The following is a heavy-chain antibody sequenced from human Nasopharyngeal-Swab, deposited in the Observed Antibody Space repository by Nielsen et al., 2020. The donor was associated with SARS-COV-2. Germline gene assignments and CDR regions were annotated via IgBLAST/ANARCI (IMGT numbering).Heavy chain of an antibody. D-gene: IGHD3-22*01. J-gene: IGHJ4*02. CDR1: GFTFSSYW. V-gene: IGHV3-48*02. CDR2: ISSSSSTI. Sequence: GGSLRLSCAASGFTFSSYWMHWVRQAPGKGLVWVSYISSSSSTIYYADSVKGRFTISRDNAKNSLYLQMNSLRDEDTAVYYCARDQGQRYYYDRSGLFDYWGQGTLVTVSS. CDR3: ARDQGQRYYYDRSGLFDY.